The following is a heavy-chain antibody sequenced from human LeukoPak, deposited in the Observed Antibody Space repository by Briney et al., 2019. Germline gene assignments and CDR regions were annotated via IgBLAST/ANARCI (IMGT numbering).Heavy chain of an antibody. CDR2: FDPEDGET. D-gene: IGHD3-3*01. CDR3: ATDLTLVDDFWSGHRWFDP. V-gene: IGHV1-24*01. CDR1: GYTLTELS. Sequence: ASVKVSCKVSGYTLTELSMHWVRQVPGKGLEWMGGFDPEDGETIYAQKFQGRVTMTEDTSTDTAYMELSSLRSDDTAVYYCATDLTLVDDFWSGHRWFDPWGQGTLVTVSS. J-gene: IGHJ5*02.